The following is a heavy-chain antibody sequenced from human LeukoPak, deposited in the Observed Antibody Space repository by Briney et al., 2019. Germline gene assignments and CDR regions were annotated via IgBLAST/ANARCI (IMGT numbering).Heavy chain of an antibody. CDR3: ANGGTYHNTNLN. CDR1: GFTFSSYA. CDR2: ISGSGGST. V-gene: IGHV3-23*01. Sequence: PGGSLRLSGAASGFTFSSYAMSWVRQAPGKELEWCSAISGSGGSTYYADSVKGRFTISRDNSKDTLYLQMNGLSDKAAAVYYCANGGTYHNTNLNSGQGTLVTVS. D-gene: IGHD1-26*01. J-gene: IGHJ4*02.